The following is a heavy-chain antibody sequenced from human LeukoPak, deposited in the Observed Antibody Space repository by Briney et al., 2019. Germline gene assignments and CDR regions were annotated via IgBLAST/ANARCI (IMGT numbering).Heavy chain of an antibody. CDR2: INHSGGT. CDR1: GGSFSNHY. Sequence: SETLSLTCAVYGGSFSNHYWTWIRQPPGKGLEWIGEINHSGGTNYKSSLKSRVTISVDTSKNQFSLKLSSVTAADTAVYYCARDITGSFDYWGQGNLVTVSS. J-gene: IGHJ4*02. CDR3: ARDITGSFDY. D-gene: IGHD1-14*01. V-gene: IGHV4-34*01.